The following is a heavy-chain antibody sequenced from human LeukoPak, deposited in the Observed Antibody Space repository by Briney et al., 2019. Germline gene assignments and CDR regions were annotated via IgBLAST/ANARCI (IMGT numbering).Heavy chain of an antibody. CDR3: AKDLLRWSFDY. CDR2: IHGSDDNT. J-gene: IGHJ4*02. D-gene: IGHD4-23*01. CDR1: GFTFSSNA. Sequence: GGSLRLSCAASGFTFSSNAMTWVRQAPGKGLEWVSAIHGSDDNTHYADSMKGRFTTSRGKSKNTLYLQMNSLRADDTAVYYCAKDLLRWSFDYWGQGTLVTVSS. V-gene: IGHV3-23*01.